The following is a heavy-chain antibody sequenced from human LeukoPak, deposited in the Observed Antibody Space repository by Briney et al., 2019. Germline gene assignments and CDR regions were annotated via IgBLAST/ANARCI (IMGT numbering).Heavy chain of an antibody. D-gene: IGHD6-6*01. Sequence: SETLSLTCTVSSGSISSHYWSWIRQPPGKGLEWIGYIYYSGSTNYNPSLKSRVTISVDTSKNQFSLKLSSVTAADTAVYYCARSSSLSFYYFDYWGQGALVTVSS. V-gene: IGHV4-59*11. CDR1: SGSISSHY. CDR3: ARSSSLSFYYFDY. J-gene: IGHJ4*02. CDR2: IYYSGST.